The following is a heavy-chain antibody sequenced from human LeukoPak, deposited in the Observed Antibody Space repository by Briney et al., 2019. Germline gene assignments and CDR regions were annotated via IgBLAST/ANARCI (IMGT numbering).Heavy chain of an antibody. CDR1: GFALSRNY. CDR3: ARNFDYGDYL. Sequence: PVGSLRLSCAASGFALSRNYIHSVRQAPGKGLVWVSRISPDGSKPDYADSVKGRFTVSRDNAKTTLYLQMNRLRAEDSAVYYCARNFDYGDYLWGQGTLVTVSS. CDR2: ISPDGSKP. V-gene: IGHV3-74*01. D-gene: IGHD4-17*01. J-gene: IGHJ5*02.